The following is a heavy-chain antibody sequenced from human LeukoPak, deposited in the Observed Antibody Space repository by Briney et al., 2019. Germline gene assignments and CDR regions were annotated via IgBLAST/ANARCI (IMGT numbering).Heavy chain of an antibody. Sequence: KTSETLSLTCTVSGGSIRSYYWSWIRQPPGKGLEWIGYIYYSGSTKYNPSLKSRVTISIHTSKNQFSLKLSSVTAADTAVYYCARAPYSGSYPDYWGQGTLVTVSS. V-gene: IGHV4-59*01. J-gene: IGHJ4*02. CDR3: ARAPYSGSYPDY. D-gene: IGHD1-26*01. CDR2: IYYSGST. CDR1: GGSIRSYY.